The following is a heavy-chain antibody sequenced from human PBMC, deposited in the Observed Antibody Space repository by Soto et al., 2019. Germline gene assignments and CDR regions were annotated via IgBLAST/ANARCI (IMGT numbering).Heavy chain of an antibody. V-gene: IGHV4-59*01. CDR1: GGSISSYY. CDR2: IYYSGST. D-gene: IGHD3-3*01. Sequence: PSETLSLTCTVSGGSISSYYWSWIRQPPGKGLEWIGYIYYSGSTNYNPSLKSRVTISVDTSKNQFSLKLSSVTAAGTAVYYCARVFRTQIFGAVITWFDPWGQGTLVTVSS. J-gene: IGHJ5*02. CDR3: ARVFRTQIFGAVITWFDP.